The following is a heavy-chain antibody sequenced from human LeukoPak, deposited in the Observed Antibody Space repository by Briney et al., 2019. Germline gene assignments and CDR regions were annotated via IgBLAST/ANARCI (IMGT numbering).Heavy chain of an antibody. D-gene: IGHD3-10*01. CDR3: AKQNTPYGSGSGDYFDY. J-gene: IGHJ4*02. Sequence: PGGSLRLSCAASGFTFSSYGMSWVRQAPGKGLEWVSAISGSGGSTYYADSVKGRFTISRDNSKNTLYLQMNSLRAEDTAVYYCAKQNTPYGSGSGDYFDYWGQGTLVTVSS. V-gene: IGHV3-23*01. CDR1: GFTFSSYG. CDR2: ISGSGGST.